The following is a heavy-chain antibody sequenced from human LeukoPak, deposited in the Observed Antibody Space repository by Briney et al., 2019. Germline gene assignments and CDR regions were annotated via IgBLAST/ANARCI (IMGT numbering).Heavy chain of an antibody. V-gene: IGHV3-23*01. CDR2: ISGSGGST. CDR1: GFTFSSYA. Sequence: PGGSLRLSCAASGFTFSSYAMSWVRQAPGKGLEWVSAISGSGGSTYYADSGKGRFTISRDNSKNTLYLQMSSLRAEETAVYYCAREAGTTDYYYMDVWGKGTTVTVSS. CDR3: AREAGTTDYYYMDV. J-gene: IGHJ6*03. D-gene: IGHD1-7*01.